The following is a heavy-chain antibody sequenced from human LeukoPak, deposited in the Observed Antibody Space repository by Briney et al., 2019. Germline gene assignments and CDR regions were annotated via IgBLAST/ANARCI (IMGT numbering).Heavy chain of an antibody. V-gene: IGHV5-51*01. D-gene: IGHD2-15*01. CDR1: GYSFTSYW. J-gene: IGHJ6*03. CDR3: ARRRYCSGGSCYGDYYYYMDV. Sequence: GESLKISCKGSGYSFTSYWIGWVRQMPGKGLEWMGIIYPGDSDTRYSPSFQGQVTISADKSISTAYLQWSSLKASDTAMYYCARRRYCSGGSCYGDYYYYMDVWGKGTTVTVSS. CDR2: IYPGDSDT.